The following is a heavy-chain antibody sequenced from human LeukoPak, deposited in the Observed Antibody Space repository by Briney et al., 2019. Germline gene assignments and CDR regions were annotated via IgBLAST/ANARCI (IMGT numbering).Heavy chain of an antibody. V-gene: IGHV1-2*02. D-gene: IGHD5-24*01. CDR1: GYTFTGYY. J-gene: IGHJ4*02. CDR3: ARVPNQDGYNWNFDY. Sequence: GASVKVSCKASGYTFTGYYMHWVRQAPGQGLEWMGWINPNSGGTNYAQKFQGRVTMTRDTSISTAYMELSRLRSDDTAVYYCARVPNQDGYNWNFDYWGQGTLVTVSS. CDR2: INPNSGGT.